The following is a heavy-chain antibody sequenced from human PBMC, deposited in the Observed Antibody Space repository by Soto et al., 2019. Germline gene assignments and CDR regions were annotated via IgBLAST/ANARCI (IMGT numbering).Heavy chain of an antibody. D-gene: IGHD4-4*01. CDR3: AHRRGADYKGCFHY. Sequence: QITLKESGPTLVKPTQTLTLTCTFSGFSLSTSGVGVGWIRQPPGKALEWLALIYWNDEKRYSPSLSSRLTITKDTSKNQVVLTMTNMDPVDTATYYCAHRRGADYKGCFHYWGQGTLVTVSS. V-gene: IGHV2-5*01. J-gene: IGHJ4*02. CDR2: IYWNDEK. CDR1: GFSLSTSGVG.